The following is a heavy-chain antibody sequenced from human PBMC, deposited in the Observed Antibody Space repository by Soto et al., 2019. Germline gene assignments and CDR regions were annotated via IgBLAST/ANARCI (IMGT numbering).Heavy chain of an antibody. Sequence: QVQVVQSGAEVKKPGSSVKVSCKASGGTFSNDIITWVRQAPGQGLERMGRIIPLLDIANYAQKFQGRVTITADKSTSTAYMELNSLRSEDTAVYYCVRDSPIGSTYSGYDGIDYWGQGTLVTVSS. D-gene: IGHD5-12*01. J-gene: IGHJ4*02. CDR3: VRDSPIGSTYSGYDGIDY. CDR2: IIPLLDIA. CDR1: GGTFSNDI. V-gene: IGHV1-69*08.